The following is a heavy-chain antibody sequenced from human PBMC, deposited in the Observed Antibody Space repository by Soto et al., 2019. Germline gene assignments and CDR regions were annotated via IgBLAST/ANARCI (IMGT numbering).Heavy chain of an antibody. V-gene: IGHV1-2*04. CDR2: INPNSGGT. J-gene: IGHJ4*02. CDR3: AREVSSGIAVADGPVYFDY. D-gene: IGHD6-19*01. CDR1: GYTFTGYY. Sequence: QVQLVQSGAVVKKPGASVKVSCKASGYTFTGYYMHWVRQAPGQGLEWMGWINPNSGGTNYAQKFQGWVTMTRDTSISTAYMELSRLRSDDTAVYYCAREVSSGIAVADGPVYFDYWGQGTLVTVSS.